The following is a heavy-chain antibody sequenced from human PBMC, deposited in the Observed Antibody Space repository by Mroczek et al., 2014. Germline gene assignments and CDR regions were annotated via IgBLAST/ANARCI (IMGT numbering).Heavy chain of an antibody. D-gene: IGHD1-20*01. CDR3: ARVGVSITGTTAVEREYYFDY. CDR2: IYYSGST. CDR1: GGSISSYY. Sequence: QVQLQESGPGLVKPSETLSLTCTVSGGSISSYYWSWIRQPPGKGLEWIGYIYYSGSTNYNPSLKSRVTISVDTSKNQFSLKLSSVTAADTAVYYYARVGVSITGTTAVEREYYFDYWGQGTLVTVSS. J-gene: IGHJ4*02. V-gene: IGHV4-59*01.